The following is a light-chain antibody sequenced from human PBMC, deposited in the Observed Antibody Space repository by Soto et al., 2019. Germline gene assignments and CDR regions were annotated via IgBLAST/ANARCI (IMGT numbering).Light chain of an antibody. V-gene: IGKV3-15*01. J-gene: IGKJ1*01. Sequence: EIVMTQSPVTLSASPGESATLSCRASQSVDNNVAWYQQKPGQAPRLLIVGSFARATGIPARFSGSGSGSEFTLTISGLQSEDFATYYCQQYNSYPWTFGQGTKVDIK. CDR1: QSVDNN. CDR2: GSF. CDR3: QQYNSYPWT.